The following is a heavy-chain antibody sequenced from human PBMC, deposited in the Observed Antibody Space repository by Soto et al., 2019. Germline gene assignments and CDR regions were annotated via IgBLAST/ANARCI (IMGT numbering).Heavy chain of an antibody. D-gene: IGHD4-17*01. CDR1: GYTFTGYY. CDR2: INPNSGGT. V-gene: IGHV1-2*02. J-gene: IGHJ4*02. CDR3: ARDQLGYGDYDY. Sequence: GSVKVSCKASGYTFTGYYMHWVRQAPGQGLEWMGWINPNSGGTNYAQKFQGRVTMTRDTSISTAYMELSRLRSDDTAVYYCARDQLGYGDYDYWGQGTLVTVSS.